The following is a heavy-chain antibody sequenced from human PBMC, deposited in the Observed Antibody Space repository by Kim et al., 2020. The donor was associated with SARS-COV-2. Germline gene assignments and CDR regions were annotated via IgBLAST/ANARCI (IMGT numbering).Heavy chain of an antibody. CDR3: ARDGPTIAAAGHYYYYGMDV. CDR1: GYSFTSYW. V-gene: IGHV5-51*01. D-gene: IGHD6-13*01. Sequence: GESLKISCKGSGYSFTSYWIGWVRQMPGKGLEWMGIIYPGDSDTRYSPSFQGQVTISADKSISTAYLQWSSLKASDTAMYYCARDGPTIAAAGHYYYYGMDVWGQGTTVTVSS. CDR2: IYPGDSDT. J-gene: IGHJ6*02.